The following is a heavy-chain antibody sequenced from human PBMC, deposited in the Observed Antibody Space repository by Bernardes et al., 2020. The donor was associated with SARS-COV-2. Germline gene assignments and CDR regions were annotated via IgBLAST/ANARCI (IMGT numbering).Heavy chain of an antibody. CDR2: IYWDDDK. J-gene: IGHJ3*02. Sequence: SGSTLSKPTQPITLTCPFSWFSLSPSGVAVGWIRQPPGKALEWLALIYWDDDKRYNPSLKSRLTITKYPSKNQVDLTITNMDPVDTATYYCAHRPGRGWTKAAFDIWRQGTLVTVSS. D-gene: IGHD6-19*01. V-gene: IGHV2-5*02. CDR1: WFSLSPSGVA. CDR3: AHRPGRGWTKAAFDI.